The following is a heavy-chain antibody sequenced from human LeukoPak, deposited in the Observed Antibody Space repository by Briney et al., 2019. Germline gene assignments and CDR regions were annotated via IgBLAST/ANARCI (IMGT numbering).Heavy chain of an antibody. CDR1: GGSISSYY. Sequence: SETLSLTCTVSGGSISSYYWSWIRQPPGQGLEWIGYIYYSGSTNYNPSLKSRVTISVDTSKNQFSLKLSSVTAADTAVYYCARSPMTTVTTRPFDIWGQGTMVTVSS. D-gene: IGHD4-17*01. CDR3: ARSPMTTVTTRPFDI. V-gene: IGHV4-59*01. J-gene: IGHJ3*02. CDR2: IYYSGST.